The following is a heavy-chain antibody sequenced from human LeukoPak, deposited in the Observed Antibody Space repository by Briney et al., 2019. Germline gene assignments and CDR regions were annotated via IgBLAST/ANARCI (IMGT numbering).Heavy chain of an antibody. Sequence: PGGSLRLSCAASGFTFSSYSMNWVRQAPGKGLEWVSSISSSSYIYYADSVKGRFTISRDNAKSSLYLQMNSLRAEDTAVYYCARLTMVRGVIPDYWGQGTLVTVSS. CDR1: GFTFSSYS. CDR3: ARLTMVRGVIPDY. J-gene: IGHJ4*02. D-gene: IGHD3-10*01. CDR2: ISSSSYI. V-gene: IGHV3-21*01.